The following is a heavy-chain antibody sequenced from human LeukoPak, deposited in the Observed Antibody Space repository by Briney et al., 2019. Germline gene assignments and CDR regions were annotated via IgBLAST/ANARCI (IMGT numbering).Heavy chain of an antibody. D-gene: IGHD6-13*01. V-gene: IGHV3-73*01. Sequence: GGSLRLSCAASGFTFSGSAMHWVRQASGKGLEWLGRIRSKADSYTTAYAAPVKGRFIVSRDDSKNTAYLQMNSLKTEDTAVYYCRAAADLNDYWGQGTLVTVSS. CDR1: GFTFSGSA. J-gene: IGHJ4*02. CDR3: RAAADLNDY. CDR2: IRSKADSYTT.